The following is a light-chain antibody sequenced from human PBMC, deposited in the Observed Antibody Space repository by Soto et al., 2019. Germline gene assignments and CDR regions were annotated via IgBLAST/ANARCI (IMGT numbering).Light chain of an antibody. CDR2: AAS. J-gene: IGKJ3*01. CDR1: QPIATS. CDR3: QQSYSSPFS. V-gene: IGKV1-39*01. Sequence: DIPMTQAPSSPSASVGDRVTITCRASQPIATSLNWYQQKPGNAPRLLIYAASSLQSGVPLRFSGSGSGTDFTLTISSLQPEDFSTYYCQQSYSSPFSFGPGTTVDIK.